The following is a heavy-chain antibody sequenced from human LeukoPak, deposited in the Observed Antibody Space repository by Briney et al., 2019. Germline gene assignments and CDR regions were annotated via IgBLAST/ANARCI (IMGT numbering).Heavy chain of an antibody. CDR1: GFTFSRYG. V-gene: IGHV3-30*18. CDR2: ISYDGSNK. CDR3: ANLLRWEPY. Sequence: QSGGSLRLSCAASGFTFSRYGIHWVRQAPGKGLEWVAVISYDGSNKYYADSVKGRFTISRDNSKNTLYLQMNSLRAEDTAVYYCANLLRWEPYWGQGTLVTVSS. J-gene: IGHJ4*02. D-gene: IGHD4-23*01.